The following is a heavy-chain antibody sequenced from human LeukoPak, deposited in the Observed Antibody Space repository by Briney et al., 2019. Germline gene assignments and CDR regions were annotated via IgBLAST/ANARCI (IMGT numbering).Heavy chain of an antibody. CDR3: ARDAQQQLVRRYYYYYYMGV. CDR2: ISAYNGNT. D-gene: IGHD6-13*01. Sequence: ASVKVSCKASGYTFTSYGISWVRQAPGQGLEWMGWISAYNGNTNYAQKLQGRVTMTTDTSTSTAYMELRSLRSDDTAVYYCARDAQQQLVRRYYYYYYMGVWGKGTTVTISS. V-gene: IGHV1-18*01. CDR1: GYTFTSYG. J-gene: IGHJ6*03.